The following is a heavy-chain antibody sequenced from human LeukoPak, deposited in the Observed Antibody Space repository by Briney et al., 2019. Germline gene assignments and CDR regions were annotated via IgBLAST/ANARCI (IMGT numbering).Heavy chain of an antibody. V-gene: IGHV3-53*01. J-gene: IGHJ4*02. CDR1: GIVVSSNY. Sequence: GSLRLSCGVSGIVVSSNYMNWVRQAPGKGLEWVSVIYRDGQTYYADSVKGRFTISRDSSKNIVYLQMDSLRAEDTAVYYCARQRLRGRAQIFDYWGQGTLVTVSS. CDR2: IYRDGQT. CDR3: ARQRLRGRAQIFDY. D-gene: IGHD2-21*02.